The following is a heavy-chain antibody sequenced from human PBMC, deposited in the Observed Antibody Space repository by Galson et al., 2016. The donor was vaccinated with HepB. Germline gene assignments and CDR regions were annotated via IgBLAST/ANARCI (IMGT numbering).Heavy chain of an antibody. V-gene: IGHV1-69*06. CDR1: GGTFSSYG. D-gene: IGHD3-3*01. CDR3: ARGEVTWSGYYIRGMDV. Sequence: SVKVSCKASGGTFSSYGISWVRQAPGQGLEWMGGIIPMFGTTNYAQKFQHRVKITADKFTSTVYMELGSLRSEDTAVYYCARGEVTWSGYYIRGMDVWGQGTLVTLSS. J-gene: IGHJ1*01. CDR2: IIPMFGTT.